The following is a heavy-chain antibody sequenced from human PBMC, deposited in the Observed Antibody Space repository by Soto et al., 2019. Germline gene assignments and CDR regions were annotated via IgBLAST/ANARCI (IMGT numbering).Heavy chain of an antibody. D-gene: IGHD4-17*01. J-gene: IGHJ4*02. CDR2: ISYDGSNK. CDR3: ARSVSTETTPDH. CDR1: GFTFSRYA. V-gene: IGHV3-30-3*01. Sequence: QVQLVASGGRVVQPGRPLRLSCAASGFTFSRYAIHWVRHAPGKRLEWVPVISYDGSNKYYADSVKGRFTISRDNSKNALYLRMNSLRAEDPAVYDCARSVSTETTPDHWGQGTLVTVSS.